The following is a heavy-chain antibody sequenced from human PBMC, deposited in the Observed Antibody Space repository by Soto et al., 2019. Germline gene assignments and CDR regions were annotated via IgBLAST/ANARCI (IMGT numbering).Heavy chain of an antibody. Sequence: QVQLVQSGAEVKKPGSSVKVSCKASGGTFSSYSINWVRQAPGQGLEWMGEIIPSFGTANYAKKFQGRVTITAEESTSTAYLELGSLRSEDTAVYYCARDGGRHSGGIDYWGQGTLVTVSS. CDR2: IIPSFGTA. D-gene: IGHD1-26*01. V-gene: IGHV1-69*01. CDR3: ARDGGRHSGGIDY. J-gene: IGHJ4*02. CDR1: GGTFSSYS.